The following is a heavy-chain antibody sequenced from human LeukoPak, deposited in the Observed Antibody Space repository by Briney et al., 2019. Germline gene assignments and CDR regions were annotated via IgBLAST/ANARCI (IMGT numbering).Heavy chain of an antibody. J-gene: IGHJ6*04. CDR1: GFTFSSYG. Sequence: GRSLRLSCAASGFTFSSYGMHWVRQAPGKGLEWVAVIWYDGSNKYYADSVKGRFTISRDNSKNTLYLQMNSLRAEDTAVYYCARRSMVTTPYYYYGMGVWGKGTTVTVSS. V-gene: IGHV3-33*01. CDR2: IWYDGSNK. D-gene: IGHD4-17*01. CDR3: ARRSMVTTPYYYYGMGV.